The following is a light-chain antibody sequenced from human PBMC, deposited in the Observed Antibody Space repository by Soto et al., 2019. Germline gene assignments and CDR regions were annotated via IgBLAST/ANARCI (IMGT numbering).Light chain of an antibody. CDR1: QRISSW. CDR2: KAS. CDR3: QQARSFPLT. Sequence: DIQVTQSPSTLSASVGDRVTITCRVSQRISSWLAWYQQKPGKAPKLLIYKASSLESGVPSRFSGSGSETELTLTISSLQPDDFAIYYCQQARSFPLTFGGGTKVDI. V-gene: IGKV1-5*03. J-gene: IGKJ4*01.